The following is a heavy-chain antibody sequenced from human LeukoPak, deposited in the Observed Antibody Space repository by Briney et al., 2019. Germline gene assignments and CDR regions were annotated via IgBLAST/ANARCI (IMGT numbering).Heavy chain of an antibody. CDR1: GYTFTSYG. CDR3: ARTSHYVDIAATTPYGISYFDY. V-gene: IGHV1-18*01. J-gene: IGHJ4*02. Sequence: GASVKVSCKASGYTFTSYGINWVRQAPGQGLEWMGWISAYNGDTNYAQKLQGRVTMTTDTSTSTAYMELRSLRSDDTAVYYCARTSHYVDIAATTPYGISYFDYWGKGTWFPVSS. D-gene: IGHD5-12*01. CDR2: ISAYNGDT.